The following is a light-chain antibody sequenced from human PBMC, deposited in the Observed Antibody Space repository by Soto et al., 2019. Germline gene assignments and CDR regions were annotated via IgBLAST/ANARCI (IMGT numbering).Light chain of an antibody. V-gene: IGKV3-15*01. CDR2: GAS. CDR1: QSVSSN. Sequence: EIVLTQSPGTLSLSPGERATLSCRASQSVSSNLAWYQQKPGQAPRLLIYGASTRDTGIPARFSGSGSGTEFTLTISSLQSEDFAVYYCQQYNNWPPITFGQGTRLEIK. J-gene: IGKJ5*01. CDR3: QQYNNWPPIT.